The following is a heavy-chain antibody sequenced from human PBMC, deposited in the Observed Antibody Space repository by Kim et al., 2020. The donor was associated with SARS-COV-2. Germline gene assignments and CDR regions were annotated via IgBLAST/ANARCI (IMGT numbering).Heavy chain of an antibody. J-gene: IGHJ3*02. Sequence: GGSLSLSCAASGFTFSSYGMHWVRQAPGKGLEWVAVIWYDGSNKYYADSVKGRLTISRDNSKNTLYLQMNSLRAEDTAVYYCARHGLGYCSGGSCENAFDIWGQGTMVTVSS. CDR3: ARHGLGYCSGGSCENAFDI. CDR2: IWYDGSNK. V-gene: IGHV3-33*08. CDR1: GFTFSSYG. D-gene: IGHD2-15*01.